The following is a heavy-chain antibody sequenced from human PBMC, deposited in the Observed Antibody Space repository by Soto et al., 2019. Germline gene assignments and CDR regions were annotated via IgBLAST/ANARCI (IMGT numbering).Heavy chain of an antibody. J-gene: IGHJ3*02. CDR1: GYSISRGFY. Sequence: SETLSLTCAVSGYSISRGFYWGWIRQSPGKGLEWIGSIYHTVNTYYNASLRSRVTISVDTSKNQFSLKLTSVTAADTAVYYCARNKIYHVSIVKYPLDIINIWGQGTMVTVS. CDR3: ARNKIYHVSIVKYPLDIINI. V-gene: IGHV4-38-2*01. D-gene: IGHD3-22*01. CDR2: IYHTVNT.